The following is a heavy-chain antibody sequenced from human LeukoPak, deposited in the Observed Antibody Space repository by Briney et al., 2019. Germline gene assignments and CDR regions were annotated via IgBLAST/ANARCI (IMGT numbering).Heavy chain of an antibody. Sequence: ASVKVSCKAFGHSLTSYSMHWVRQAPGQGLEWMGIINPSGGSTSYAQKFQGRVTMTRDTSTSTVYMELSSLRSEDTAVYYCARASRGALHDYWGQGTLVTVSS. CDR2: INPSGGST. V-gene: IGHV1-46*01. CDR1: GHSLTSYS. J-gene: IGHJ4*02. CDR3: ARASRGALHDY.